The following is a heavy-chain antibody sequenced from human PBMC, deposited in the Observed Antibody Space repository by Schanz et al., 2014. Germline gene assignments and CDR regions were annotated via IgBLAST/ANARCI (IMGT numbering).Heavy chain of an antibody. V-gene: IGHV3-30*04. Sequence: QVQLVESGGGVVQPGRSLRLSCAASGFTFSTYAMHWVRQAPGKGLEWVAIISHDGGNKYYADSVKGRFTISRDNSKNTVYLQMNSLRAEYTAVYYCARDGGWYYFDYWGQGTLVTVSS. CDR2: ISHDGGNK. CDR1: GFTFSTYA. CDR3: ARDGGWYYFDY. J-gene: IGHJ4*02. D-gene: IGHD6-19*01.